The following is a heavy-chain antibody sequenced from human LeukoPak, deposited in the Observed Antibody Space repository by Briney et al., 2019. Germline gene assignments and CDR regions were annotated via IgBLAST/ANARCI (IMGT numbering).Heavy chain of an antibody. CDR1: GFTFSSYA. CDR3: ARGGDDYYGSGSYYLTDY. Sequence: GGSLRLSCAASGFTFSSYAMSWVRQAPGKGLEWVAVISYDGSNKYYADSVKGRFTISRDNSKNTLYLQMNSLRAEDTAVYYCARGGDDYYGSGSYYLTDYWGQGTLVTVSS. D-gene: IGHD3-10*01. V-gene: IGHV3-30-3*01. J-gene: IGHJ4*02. CDR2: ISYDGSNK.